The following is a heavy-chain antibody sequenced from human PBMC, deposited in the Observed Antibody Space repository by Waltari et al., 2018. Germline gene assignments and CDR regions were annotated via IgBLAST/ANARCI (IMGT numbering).Heavy chain of an antibody. CDR3: ARDGANILRFLEYLFNMDV. CDR1: GFTFTTYS. D-gene: IGHD3-3*01. V-gene: IGHV3-30*04. CDR2: ISYDERDK. J-gene: IGHJ6*02. Sequence: QVQLVESGGGVVQPGRSLSLSCAASGFTFTTYSMHWVRQHPDTGLEWVAVISYDERDKYYADSVKGRFTISRDNSKNTLYLQMNSLRAEDTAVYYCARDGANILRFLEYLFNMDVWGQGTTVTVSS.